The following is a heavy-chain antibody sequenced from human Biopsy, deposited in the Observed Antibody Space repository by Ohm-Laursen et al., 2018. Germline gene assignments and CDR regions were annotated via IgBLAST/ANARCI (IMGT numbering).Heavy chain of an antibody. CDR2: MIPSSGKT. CDR3: ARGYSRRVSIFEASIYWFDT. D-gene: IGHD6-6*01. CDR1: GYSFSTYD. V-gene: IGHV1-8*01. J-gene: IGHJ5*02. Sequence: SVKVSCKAPGYSFSTYDVNWVRQARGQGLGWMGWMIPSSGKTGYAQRFQGRVTLTMNTSISTAYMELSGLRSEDTAVYFCARGYSRRVSIFEASIYWFDTWGQGTLVTVSS.